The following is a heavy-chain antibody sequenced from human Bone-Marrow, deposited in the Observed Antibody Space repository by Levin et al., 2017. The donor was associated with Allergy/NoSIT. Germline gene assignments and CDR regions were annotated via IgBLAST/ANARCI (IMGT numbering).Heavy chain of an antibody. CDR1: GFTFDDYA. V-gene: IGHV3-9*01. CDR2: LNWNGGYI. J-gene: IGHJ6*02. Sequence: PGGSLRLSCVASGFTFDDYAMHWVRQAPGKALEWVSGLNWNGGYIGYADSVRGRFTISRDNAKNSLYLEMNSLRPEDTALYYCAKEFVDKSMVRGGLGYYGMDVWGQGTTVTVSS. CDR3: AKEFVDKSMVRGGLGYYGMDV. D-gene: IGHD5-18*01.